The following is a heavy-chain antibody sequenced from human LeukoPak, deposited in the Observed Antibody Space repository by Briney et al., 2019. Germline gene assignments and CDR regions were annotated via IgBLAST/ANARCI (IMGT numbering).Heavy chain of an antibody. V-gene: IGHV1-69*05. Sequence: SVTVSCKASGGTFSSYAISWVHQAPGQGLEWMGGIIPIFGTANYAQKFQGRVTITTDESTSTAYMELSSLRSEDTAVYYCARDRRSASKRYDFWSGYYTWDYFDYWGQGTLVTVSS. CDR1: GGTFSSYA. J-gene: IGHJ4*02. D-gene: IGHD3-3*01. CDR3: ARDRRSASKRYDFWSGYYTWDYFDY. CDR2: IIPIFGTA.